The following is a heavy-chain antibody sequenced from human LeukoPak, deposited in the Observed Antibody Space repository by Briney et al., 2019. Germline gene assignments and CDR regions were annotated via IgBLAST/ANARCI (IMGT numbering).Heavy chain of an antibody. D-gene: IGHD5-12*01. J-gene: IGHJ6*03. CDR1: GFTFSSYS. Sequence: GGSLRLSCAASGFTFSSYSMNWVRQAPGKGLEWVSYISSSSSTIYYADSVKGRFTISRDNAKNSLYLQMNSLRAEDTAVYYCAREKMDIVATIRRSSDFYYYYYMDVWGKGTTVTVSS. CDR2: ISSSSSTI. V-gene: IGHV3-48*01. CDR3: AREKMDIVATIRRSSDFYYYYYMDV.